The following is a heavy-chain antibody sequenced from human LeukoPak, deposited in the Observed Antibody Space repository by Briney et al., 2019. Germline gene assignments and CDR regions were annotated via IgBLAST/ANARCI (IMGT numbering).Heavy chain of an antibody. Sequence: ASVKVSCKASGYTFTSYGISWVRQAPGQGLEWMGWISAYNGNTNYAQKLQGRVTMTTDTSTSTAYMELRSLRSDDTAVYYFAILLTVTYFMDVWGKGTTVTVSS. CDR3: AILLTVTYFMDV. J-gene: IGHJ6*03. V-gene: IGHV1-18*01. CDR2: ISAYNGNT. CDR1: GYTFTSYG. D-gene: IGHD4-11*01.